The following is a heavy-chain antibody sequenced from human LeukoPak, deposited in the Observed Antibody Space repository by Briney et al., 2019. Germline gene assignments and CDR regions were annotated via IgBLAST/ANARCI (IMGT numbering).Heavy chain of an antibody. CDR2: ISSSGETI. D-gene: IGHD6-13*01. J-gene: IGHJ1*01. Sequence: GGSLRLSCAAAGLTFSSYEMYWVRQAPGKGLEWVSYISSSGETIYYADSVKGRFTISRDNANKSLYLRMSSLRVEDTAIYYCIPPAAGLRRTISTEYFHHWGQGALVTVSS. CDR3: IPPAAGLRRTISTEYFHH. V-gene: IGHV3-48*03. CDR1: GLTFSSYE.